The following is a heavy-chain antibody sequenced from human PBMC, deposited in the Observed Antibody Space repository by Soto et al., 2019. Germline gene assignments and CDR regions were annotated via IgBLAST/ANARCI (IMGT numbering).Heavy chain of an antibody. CDR2: ISAYNGNT. V-gene: IGHV1-18*01. D-gene: IGHD3-10*01. Sequence: ASVKVSCKASGYTFTSYGISWVRQAPGQGLEWMGWISAYNGNTNYAQKLQGRVTMTTDTSTSTAYMVLRSLRSDDTAVYYCAREVRGDLWFGELLESSYGMDVWGQGTTVTVSS. CDR1: GYTFTSYG. CDR3: AREVRGDLWFGELLESSYGMDV. J-gene: IGHJ6*02.